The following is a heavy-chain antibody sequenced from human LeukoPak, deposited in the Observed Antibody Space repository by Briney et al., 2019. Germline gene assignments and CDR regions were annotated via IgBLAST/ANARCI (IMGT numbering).Heavy chain of an antibody. CDR3: ARDVFPYSSSWYGGY. D-gene: IGHD6-13*01. CDR1: GYTFTSYY. V-gene: IGHV1-46*01. J-gene: IGHJ4*02. CDR2: INPSGGST. Sequence: ASVKVSCKASGYTFTSYYMHWVRQAPGQGLEWMGIINPSGGSTSYAQKFQGRVTMTRDMSTSTVYMELGSLRSDDTAVYYCARDVFPYSSSWYGGYWGQGTLVTVSS.